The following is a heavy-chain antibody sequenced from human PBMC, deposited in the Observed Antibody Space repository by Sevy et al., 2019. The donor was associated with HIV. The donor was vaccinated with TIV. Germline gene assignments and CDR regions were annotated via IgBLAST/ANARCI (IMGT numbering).Heavy chain of an antibody. CDR3: TRWKAAQSIFDY. CDR1: VFTFGDYC. V-gene: IGHV3-49*04. Sequence: GGSLRLSCTASVFTFGDYCMSWVRQAPGKGLEWVAFLKSDVYGGTVDHAASVRGRFVISMDDSKTIAYLQMNDLKTEDTGVYYCTRWKAAQSIFDYWGQGALVTVSS. CDR2: LKSDVYGGTV. J-gene: IGHJ4*02. D-gene: IGHD6-13*01.